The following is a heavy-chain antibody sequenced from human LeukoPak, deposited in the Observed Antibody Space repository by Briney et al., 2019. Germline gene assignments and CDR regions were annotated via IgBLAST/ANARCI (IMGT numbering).Heavy chain of an antibody. CDR3: ARYDILTGYPYYFDY. Sequence: GGSLRLSCAASGFTFSSYEMNWVRQAPGKGLEWVSYISSGSTIYYADSVKGRFTISRDNAKNSLYLQMNGLRAEDTAVYYCARYDILTGYPYYFDYWGQGTLVTVSS. CDR2: ISSGSTI. V-gene: IGHV3-48*03. CDR1: GFTFSSYE. J-gene: IGHJ4*02. D-gene: IGHD3-9*01.